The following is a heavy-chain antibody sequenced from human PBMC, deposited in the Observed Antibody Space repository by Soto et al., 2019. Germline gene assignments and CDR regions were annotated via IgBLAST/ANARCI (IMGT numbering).Heavy chain of an antibody. CDR1: GFTFSYYA. CDR3: AREGRTTTVTTGWFDP. J-gene: IGHJ5*02. D-gene: IGHD4-17*01. Sequence: QVQLVESGGGVVQPGRSLRLSCAASGFTFSYYAMHWVRQAPGKGLEWVAIISYDGSNKYYADSVKGRFTISRDNSKNTLDLQMNSLRAEDTALYYCAREGRTTTVTTGWFDPWGQGTLVTVSS. CDR2: ISYDGSNK. V-gene: IGHV3-30-3*01.